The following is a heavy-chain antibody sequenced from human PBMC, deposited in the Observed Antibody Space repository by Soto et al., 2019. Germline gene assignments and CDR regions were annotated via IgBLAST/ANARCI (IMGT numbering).Heavy chain of an antibody. D-gene: IGHD5-12*01. CDR2: IYYSGST. Sequence: SETLSLTCTVSGGSISSGGYYWSWIRQHPGKGLEWIGYIYYSGSTYYNTSLKSRVNISVDTSKKQFSLKLSSVTAADTAVYYCARVSLRFNWFDPWGQGTLVT. J-gene: IGHJ5*02. CDR1: GGSISSGGYY. CDR3: ARVSLRFNWFDP. V-gene: IGHV4-31*02.